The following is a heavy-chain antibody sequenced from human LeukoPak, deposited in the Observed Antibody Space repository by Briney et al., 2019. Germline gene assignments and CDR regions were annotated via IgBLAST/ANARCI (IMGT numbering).Heavy chain of an antibody. Sequence: GGSLRLSCTASGFTFSSYAVHWVRQAPGKGLEYVSAITSDGGRTYYANSVKGRFTISRDNSKNTLYLQMGSLRAEDMAVYYCARSRGLDVHYYYYMDVWGKGTTVTVSS. CDR2: ITSDGGRT. J-gene: IGHJ6*03. CDR3: ARSRGLDVHYYYYMDV. V-gene: IGHV3-64*01. D-gene: IGHD3-10*01. CDR1: GFTFSSYA.